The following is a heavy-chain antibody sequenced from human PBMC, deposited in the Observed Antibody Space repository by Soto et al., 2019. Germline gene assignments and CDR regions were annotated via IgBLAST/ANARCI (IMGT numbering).Heavy chain of an antibody. CDR2: IYYSGST. D-gene: IGHD3-9*01. V-gene: IGHV4-39*01. Sequence: PSETLSLTCTVSGGSISSSSYYWGWIRQPPGKGLEWIGSIYYSGSTYYNPSLKSRVTISVDTSKNQFSLKLSSVTAADTAVYYCARQVYFDWLHYYYYYGMDVWGQGTTVS. CDR3: ARQVYFDWLHYYYYYGMDV. CDR1: GGSISSSSYY. J-gene: IGHJ6*02.